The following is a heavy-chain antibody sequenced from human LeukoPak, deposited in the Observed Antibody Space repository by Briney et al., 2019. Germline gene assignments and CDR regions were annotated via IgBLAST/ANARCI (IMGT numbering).Heavy chain of an antibody. J-gene: IGHJ4*02. CDR2: IYYSGST. CDR1: GGPFSIYY. D-gene: IGHD3-22*01. V-gene: IGHV4-59*08. Sequence: SETLSLTCTVSGGPFSIYYWSWLRQPPGKGLEWIGYIYYSGSTNYNPSLKSRVTISVDTSKNQFSLQLSSVTAADTAVYYCARPPYESGGYYDYYFDYWGQGTLVTVSS. CDR3: ARPPYESGGYYDYYFDY.